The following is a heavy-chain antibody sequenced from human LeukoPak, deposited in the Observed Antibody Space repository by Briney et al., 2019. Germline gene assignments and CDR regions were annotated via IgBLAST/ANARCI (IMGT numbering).Heavy chain of an antibody. CDR1: GGSISSYY. CDR2: IYYSGST. V-gene: IGHV4-59*08. Sequence: SETLSLTRTVSGGSISSYYWSWIRQPPGKGLEWIGYIYYSGSTNYNPSLKSRVTISVDTSKNQFSLKLSSVTAADTAVYYCARHNYYYDSSGYYSNFDYWGQGTLVTVSS. D-gene: IGHD3-22*01. J-gene: IGHJ4*02. CDR3: ARHNYYYDSSGYYSNFDY.